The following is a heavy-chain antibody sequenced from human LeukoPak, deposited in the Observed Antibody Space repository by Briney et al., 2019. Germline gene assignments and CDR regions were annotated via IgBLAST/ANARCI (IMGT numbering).Heavy chain of an antibody. Sequence: SETLSLTCAVYGWSFSGYYWNWIRQPPGKGLEWIWEINQRGRVNYNPSLKSRVTISKDSSKDQFSLKLTSVTAADTAVYYCARGDYYYDSTDLGAFDIWGQGTMVTVSS. CDR3: ARGDYYYDSTDLGAFDI. CDR2: INQRGRV. CDR1: GWSFSGYY. J-gene: IGHJ3*02. D-gene: IGHD3-22*01. V-gene: IGHV4-34*01.